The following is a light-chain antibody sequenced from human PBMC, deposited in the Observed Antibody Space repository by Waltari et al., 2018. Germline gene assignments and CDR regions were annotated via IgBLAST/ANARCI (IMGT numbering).Light chain of an antibody. Sequence: DIVMTQYPLSLPVTPGEPASVPCKSSPSLLHTNGYNYLDWYLQKPGPSPQLLIYLGSSRASGVPDRFSGSESGTDFTLRISRVEAEDVGVYYCMQALQTPYSFGQGTKLEIK. J-gene: IGKJ2*03. V-gene: IGKV2-28*01. CDR2: LGS. CDR3: MQALQTPYS. CDR1: PSLLHTNGYNY.